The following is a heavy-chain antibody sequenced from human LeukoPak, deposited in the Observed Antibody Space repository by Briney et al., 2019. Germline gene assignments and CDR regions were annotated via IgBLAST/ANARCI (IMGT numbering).Heavy chain of an antibody. D-gene: IGHD6-19*01. CDR3: ARDSPVAGTVDY. CDR2: ISVYNGNA. Sequence: ASVKVSCKASGYTFTSYSISWVRQAPGQGLEWMGWISVYNGNAHYAQRLQGRVTMTTDTSTRTAYMELRSLRSDDTAVYYCARDSPVAGTVDYWGQGTLVIVSS. J-gene: IGHJ4*02. V-gene: IGHV1-18*01. CDR1: GYTFTSYS.